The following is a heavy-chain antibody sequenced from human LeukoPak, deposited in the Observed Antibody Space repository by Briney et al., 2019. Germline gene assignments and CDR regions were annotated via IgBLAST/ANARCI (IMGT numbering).Heavy chain of an antibody. D-gene: IGHD6-19*01. CDR2: ISYDGSDK. CDR1: GFTFSSYA. CDR3: ARAVYRSGGYYFDY. Sequence: GRSLRLSCAASGFTFSSYAMQWVRQAPGKGLEWVAVISYDGSDKNYADSVKGRFTISRDNSKNTLYLQMNSLRADDMAVYYCARAVYRSGGYYFDYWGQGTLVIVSS. V-gene: IGHV3-30*04. J-gene: IGHJ4*02.